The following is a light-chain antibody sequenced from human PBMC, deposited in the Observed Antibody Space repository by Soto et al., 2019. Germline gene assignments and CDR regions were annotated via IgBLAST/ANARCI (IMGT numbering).Light chain of an antibody. Sequence: EIVLTQSAGTLSLSPGERATLSCRTSQSLTDGYLAWYQQKHGQALRLLIYGASNRATGIPDRFSGGGSGTDFTLTISRLEPEDFAVYYCQQYGTAPYTFGQGTKVDIK. CDR3: QQYGTAPYT. V-gene: IGKV3-20*01. CDR2: GAS. J-gene: IGKJ2*01. CDR1: QSLTDGY.